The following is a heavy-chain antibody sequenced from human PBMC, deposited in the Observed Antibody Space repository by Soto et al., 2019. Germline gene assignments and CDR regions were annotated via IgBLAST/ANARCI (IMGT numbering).Heavy chain of an antibody. V-gene: IGHV1-18*01. CDR3: ARGTTFGVVIEVGLDY. J-gene: IGHJ4*02. D-gene: IGHD3-3*01. Sequence: ASVKVSCKASGYTFTSYGISWVRQAPGQGPEWMGWISAYNGNTNYAQKLQGRVTMTTDTSTSTAYMELRSLRSDDTAVYYCARGTTFGVVIEVGLDYWGQGTLVTVSS. CDR1: GYTFTSYG. CDR2: ISAYNGNT.